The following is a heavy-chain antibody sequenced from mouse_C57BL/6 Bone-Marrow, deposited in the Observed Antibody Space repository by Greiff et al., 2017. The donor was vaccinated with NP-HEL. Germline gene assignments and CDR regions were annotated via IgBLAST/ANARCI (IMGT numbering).Heavy chain of an antibody. V-gene: IGHV14-4*01. CDR1: GFNIKDDY. Sequence: VQLQQSGAELVRPGASVKLSCTASGFNIKDDYMHWVKQRPEQGLEWIGWIDPENGDTEYASKFQGKATITADTSSNTAYLQLSSLTSEDTAVYYCTTRARLGRAYWGQGTLVTVSA. J-gene: IGHJ3*01. D-gene: IGHD4-1*01. CDR2: IDPENGDT. CDR3: TTRARLGRAY.